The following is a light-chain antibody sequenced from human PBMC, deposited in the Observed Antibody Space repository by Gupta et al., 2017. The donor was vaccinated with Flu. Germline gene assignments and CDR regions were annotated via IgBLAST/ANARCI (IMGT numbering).Light chain of an antibody. CDR1: QSFSTY. Sequence: DIQMTQSPSSLSASVGDRVTITCRASQSFSTYLNWYQQKPGKAPKLLIFSTSTLQSGVPSRFSGSGSGTXFTLTIXGLQPEDFASYYCQQTDNIPWTFGXGTKVEVK. CDR2: STS. CDR3: QQTDNIPWT. J-gene: IGKJ1*01. V-gene: IGKV1-39*01.